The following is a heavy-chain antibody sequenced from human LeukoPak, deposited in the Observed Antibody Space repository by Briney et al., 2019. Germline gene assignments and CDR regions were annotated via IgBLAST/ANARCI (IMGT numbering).Heavy chain of an antibody. Sequence: GGSLRLSCAAFGFTVSSNYMSWVRQAPGKGLEWVSAISGSGGSTYYADSVKGRFTISRDNSKNTLYLQMNSLRAEDTAVYYCAKPKAAGFNWFDPWGQGTLVTVSS. D-gene: IGHD2-15*01. CDR3: AKPKAAGFNWFDP. J-gene: IGHJ5*02. V-gene: IGHV3-23*01. CDR1: GFTVSSNY. CDR2: ISGSGGST.